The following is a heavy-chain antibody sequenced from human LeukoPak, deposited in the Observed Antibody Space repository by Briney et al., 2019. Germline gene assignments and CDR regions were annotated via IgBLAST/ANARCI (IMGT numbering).Heavy chain of an antibody. D-gene: IGHD5-18*01. Sequence: SETLSLTCTVSGGSISSYYWSWIRQPAGKGLEWIGRIYTSGSTNYNPSLKSRVTMSVDTSKNQFSLKLSSVTAADTAVYYCAKDTPRGYNYGYFDYWGQETLLTVPS. V-gene: IGHV4-4*07. CDR3: AKDTPRGYNYGYFDY. CDR2: IYTSGST. CDR1: GGSISSYY. J-gene: IGHJ4*02.